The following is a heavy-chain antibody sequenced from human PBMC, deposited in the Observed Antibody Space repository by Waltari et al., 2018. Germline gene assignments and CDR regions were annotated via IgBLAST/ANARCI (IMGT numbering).Heavy chain of an antibody. CDR2: IIPIFGTA. Sequence: QVQLVQSGAEVKKPGSSVKVSCKASGGTFSSYAISWVRQAPGQGLEWMGGIIPIFGTANYAQKFQGRVTITADESTSTAYMELSSLRSEDTAVYYCARVGGLAYCGGDCYSSHDYWGQGTLVIVSS. J-gene: IGHJ4*02. D-gene: IGHD2-21*02. V-gene: IGHV1-69*01. CDR1: GGTFSSYA. CDR3: ARVGGLAYCGGDCYSSHDY.